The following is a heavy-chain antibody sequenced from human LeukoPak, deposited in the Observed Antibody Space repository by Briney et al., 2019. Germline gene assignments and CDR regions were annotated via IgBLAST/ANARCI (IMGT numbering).Heavy chain of an antibody. V-gene: IGHV1-8*01. Sequence: ASVKVSCKASGYTFTSYDINWVRQAPGQGLEGMGWMNPNRGNTVYAQKFEGRVTMTRNTSISTAYMELSSLRSEDTAVYYCARKPDSYGYDYWGQGTLVTVSS. CDR2: MNPNRGNT. CDR1: GYTFTSYD. CDR3: ARKPDSYGYDY. J-gene: IGHJ4*02. D-gene: IGHD5-18*01.